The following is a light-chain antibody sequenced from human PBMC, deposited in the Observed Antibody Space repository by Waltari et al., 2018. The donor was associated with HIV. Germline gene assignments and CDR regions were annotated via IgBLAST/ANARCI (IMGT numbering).Light chain of an antibody. Sequence: EIVMTQSPVTLSMSPGESATLPCSASQSVSTNLAWYQQKPGQAPRLLIYGAATGATGIPARFSGSGSGTEFTLTISSLQSEDFAVYYCQQYNNWPGITFGPGTKVDIK. CDR2: GAA. V-gene: IGKV3-15*01. CDR3: QQYNNWPGIT. J-gene: IGKJ3*01. CDR1: QSVSTN.